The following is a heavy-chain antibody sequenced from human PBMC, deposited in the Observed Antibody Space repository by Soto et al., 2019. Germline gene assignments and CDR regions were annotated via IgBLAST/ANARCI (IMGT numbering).Heavy chain of an antibody. CDR3: ARDMSYYDFWSGYFDY. Sequence: GSLRLSCAASGFTFSSYSMNWVRQAPGKGLECVSSISSSSSYIYYADSVKGRFTISRDNAKNSLYLQMNSLRAEDTAVYYCARDMSYYDFWSGYFDYWGQGTLVTVSS. V-gene: IGHV3-21*01. CDR2: ISSSSSYI. J-gene: IGHJ4*02. D-gene: IGHD3-3*01. CDR1: GFTFSSYS.